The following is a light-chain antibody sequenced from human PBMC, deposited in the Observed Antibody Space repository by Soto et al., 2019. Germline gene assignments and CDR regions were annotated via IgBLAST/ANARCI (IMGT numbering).Light chain of an antibody. CDR2: DAS. CDR3: LQYSGYVPT. J-gene: IGKJ4*01. Sequence: DIQMTQSPSTLSASVGDRVTITCRASQTISRWLAWSQQKPGKAPKLLIYDASTLEVGVPSRFSGSASGTEFTLTISSLQPDDFATYYCLQYSGYVPTFGGGTKVDIK. CDR1: QTISRW. V-gene: IGKV1-5*01.